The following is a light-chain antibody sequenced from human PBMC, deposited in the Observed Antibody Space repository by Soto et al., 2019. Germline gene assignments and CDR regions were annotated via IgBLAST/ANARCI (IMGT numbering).Light chain of an antibody. V-gene: IGKV3-20*01. CDR2: GAS. Sequence: EIVLTQSPGTLSLSPGERATLSCRASQRVSNDYLAWYQQKPGQAPRLLIYGASNRATGIPDRVSGSGSGTAFTLTISRLEPEDFAVYYCQQYGSSGTFGQGTKVDIK. CDR1: QRVSNDY. J-gene: IGKJ1*01. CDR3: QQYGSSGT.